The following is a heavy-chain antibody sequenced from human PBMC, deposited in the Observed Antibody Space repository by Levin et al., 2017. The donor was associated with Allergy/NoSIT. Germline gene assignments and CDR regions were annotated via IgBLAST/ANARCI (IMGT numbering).Heavy chain of an antibody. V-gene: IGHV3-33*01. CDR2: IWYDGSNK. Sequence: PGGSLRLSCAASGFTFSSYGMHWVRQAPGKGLEWVAVIWYDGSNKYYADSVKGRFTISRDNSKNTLYLQMNSLRAEDTAVYYCARGYYGSGSFTSPGYWGQGTLVTVSS. CDR1: GFTFSSYG. CDR3: ARGYYGSGSFTSPGY. D-gene: IGHD3-10*01. J-gene: IGHJ4*02.